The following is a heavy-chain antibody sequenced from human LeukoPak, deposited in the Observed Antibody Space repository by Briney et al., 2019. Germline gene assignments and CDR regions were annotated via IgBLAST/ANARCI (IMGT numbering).Heavy chain of an antibody. V-gene: IGHV4-59*01. CDR3: ARSESGVQYFQHYFYIDA. CDR2: IYYRGST. D-gene: IGHD2-2*01. J-gene: IGHJ6*03. CDR1: IGHMNNYY. Sequence: SETLSLTCTVCIGHMNNYYWSWVRQPPGKGLEWIGYIYYRGSTKYNPSLKSRVTISIDTSNDQVSLRLNSLTAADTAVYYCARSESGVQYFQHYFYIDAWGKGTTVTVSS.